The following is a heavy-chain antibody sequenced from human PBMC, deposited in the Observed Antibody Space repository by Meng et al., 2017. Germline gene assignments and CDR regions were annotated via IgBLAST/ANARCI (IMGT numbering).Heavy chain of an antibody. V-gene: IGHV1-69*13. CDR1: GGTFSSYA. CDR2: IIPIFGTA. J-gene: IGHJ4*02. D-gene: IGHD6-19*01. Sequence: SVKVSCKASGGTFSSYAISWVRQAPGQGLEWMGGIIPIFGTANYAQKFQGRVTITADESTSTAYMELSSLRAEDTAVYYCARDGSPGYSSGWYDYWGQGTLVTVSS. CDR3: ARDGSPGYSSGWYDY.